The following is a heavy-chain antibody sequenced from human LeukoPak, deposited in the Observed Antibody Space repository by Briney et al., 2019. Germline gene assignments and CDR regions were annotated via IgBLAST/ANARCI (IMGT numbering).Heavy chain of an antibody. CDR3: ARDGGRSIVDE. Sequence: PGGSLRLSCAASGFTFSSYWMSWVRQAPGKGLEWVANIKQDGSEKYYVDSVQGRFTISRDNLKNTLYLQMNSLRLDDTAVYYCARDGGRSIVDEWGQGTLVTVSS. CDR1: GFTFSSYW. V-gene: IGHV3-7*03. D-gene: IGHD6-6*01. J-gene: IGHJ4*02. CDR2: IKQDGSEK.